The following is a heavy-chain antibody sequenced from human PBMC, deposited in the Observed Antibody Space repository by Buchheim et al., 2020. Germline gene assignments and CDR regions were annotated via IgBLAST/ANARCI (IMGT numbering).Heavy chain of an antibody. V-gene: IGHV4-31*03. CDR3: ARAGPGITSADTFDY. CDR2: IHYRGRT. CDR1: GGSISSAAYY. J-gene: IGHJ4*02. Sequence: QVQLQESGPGLVEPSQTLSLTCTVSGGSISSAAYYWSWIRQHPERGLEWIGYIHYRGRTYYSPSLKRRVTMSVDTSETQLSLRLTSVTAADTAVYYCARAGPGITSADTFDYWGQGTL. D-gene: IGHD6-13*01.